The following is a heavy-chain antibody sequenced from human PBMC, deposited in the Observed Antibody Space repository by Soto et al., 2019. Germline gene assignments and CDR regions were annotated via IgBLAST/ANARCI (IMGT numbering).Heavy chain of an antibody. Sequence: QVQLQQWGAGLLKPSETLSLTCAVYGGSFSGYYWSWIRQPPGKGLEWIGEINHSGSTNYNPSLKSRVTISVDTSKNQFSLKLRSVTAADTAVYYCAREGVGPFDPRSDYWGQGTLVTVSS. CDR2: INHSGST. J-gene: IGHJ4*02. CDR1: GGSFSGYY. CDR3: AREGVGPFDPRSDY. D-gene: IGHD3-3*01. V-gene: IGHV4-34*01.